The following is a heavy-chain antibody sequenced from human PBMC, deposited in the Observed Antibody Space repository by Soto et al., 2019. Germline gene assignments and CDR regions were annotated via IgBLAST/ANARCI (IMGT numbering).Heavy chain of an antibody. J-gene: IGHJ4*02. V-gene: IGHV3-23*01. CDR2: ILGGSGKT. D-gene: IGHD6-19*01. CDR3: VRGRSIGVSGADY. CDR1: GFTFSSYA. Sequence: EVQLLESGGGLVQPGGSLRLSCATSGFTFSSYAMTWVRQAPGKGLEWVALILGGSGKTYYADSVKGRYTISRDNSKNSASLQMNRLRAADAAVYYCVRGRSIGVSGADYWGQGTLVTVSS.